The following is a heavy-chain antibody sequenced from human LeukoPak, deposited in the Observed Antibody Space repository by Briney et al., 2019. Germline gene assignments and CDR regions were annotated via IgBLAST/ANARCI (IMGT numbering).Heavy chain of an antibody. Sequence: SQTLSLTCAVSGYSISSGYYWGWIRQPPGKGLEWIGSICHSGSTYYNPSLKSRVTISVDTSKSQFSLKLSSVTAADTAVYYRARVQGTGSGWYGSIDYWGQGTLVTVPS. D-gene: IGHD6-19*01. CDR1: GYSISSGYY. CDR2: ICHSGST. CDR3: ARVQGTGSGWYGSIDY. V-gene: IGHV4-38-2*01. J-gene: IGHJ4*02.